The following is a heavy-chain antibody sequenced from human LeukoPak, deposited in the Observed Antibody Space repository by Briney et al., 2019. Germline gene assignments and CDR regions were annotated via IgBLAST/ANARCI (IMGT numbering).Heavy chain of an antibody. D-gene: IGHD1-20*01. CDR1: VVSISSYY. J-gene: IGHJ4*02. V-gene: IGHV4-59*01. CDR3: ARNTWTAVLFDY. Sequence: PSETLSLTCTVSVVSISSYYWSWIRQPPGKGLEWIGYSYYSGSTNYNPSLKSRVTISVDTSQNPFYLQLSSVTAEATAVYYCARNTWTAVLFDYWGQGTLVTVSS. CDR2: SYYSGST.